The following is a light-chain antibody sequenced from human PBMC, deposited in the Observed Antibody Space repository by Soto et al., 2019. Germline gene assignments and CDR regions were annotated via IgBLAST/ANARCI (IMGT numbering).Light chain of an antibody. V-gene: IGLV2-14*01. Sequence: QSALTQPPSVSGSPGQASTISCTGTSSDVGGYNYVSWYQQHPGEAPKLMIYEVSNQPSGVSNRFSGSKSGNTASLTVSGLQAEDEADYYCSSYTSSDTYVFGTGTKVTVL. CDR3: SSYTSSDTYV. CDR1: SSDVGGYNY. J-gene: IGLJ1*01. CDR2: EVS.